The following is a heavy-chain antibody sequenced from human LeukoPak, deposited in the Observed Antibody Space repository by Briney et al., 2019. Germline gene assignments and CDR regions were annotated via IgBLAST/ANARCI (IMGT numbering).Heavy chain of an antibody. J-gene: IGHJ3*02. CDR2: ISGSGGST. D-gene: IGHD3-22*01. CDR3: ARARGYYDSGGYYRHDVFDI. Sequence: GGSLRLSCVPSGFSFSNYAMSWVRQAPGKGLEWVSSISGSGGSTHYADSVKGRFTISRDKTKNTLYLQMNSLRAEDTAVYYCARARGYYDSGGYYRHDVFDIWGQGTMVIVSS. CDR1: GFSFSNYA. V-gene: IGHV3-23*01.